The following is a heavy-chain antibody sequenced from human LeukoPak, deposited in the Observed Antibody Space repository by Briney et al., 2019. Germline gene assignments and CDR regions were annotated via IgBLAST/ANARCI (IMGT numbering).Heavy chain of an antibody. CDR2: IYYSGST. J-gene: IGHJ4*02. CDR1: GGSFSGYY. CDR3: ARALRSGSYHFGY. D-gene: IGHD1-26*01. V-gene: IGHV4-31*11. Sequence: SETLSLTCAVYGGSFSGYYWSWIRQHPGKGLEWIGYIYYSGSTYYNPSLKSRVTISVDMSKNQFSLKLSSVTAADTAVYYCARALRSGSYHFGYWGQGTLVTVSS.